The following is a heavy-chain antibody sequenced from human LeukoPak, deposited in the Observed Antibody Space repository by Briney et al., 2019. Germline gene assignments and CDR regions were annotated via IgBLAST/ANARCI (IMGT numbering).Heavy chain of an antibody. D-gene: IGHD2-2*01. V-gene: IGHV4-34*01. CDR3: ARGPYCSSTSCYDDYYYMDV. CDR2: INHSGST. J-gene: IGHJ6*03. Sequence: SETLSLTCAAYGGSFSGYYWSWIRQPPGKGLEWIGEINHSGSTNYNPSLKSRVTISVGTSKNQFSLKLSSVTAADTAVYYCARGPYCSSTSCYDDYYYMDVWGKGTTVTVSS. CDR1: GGSFSGYY.